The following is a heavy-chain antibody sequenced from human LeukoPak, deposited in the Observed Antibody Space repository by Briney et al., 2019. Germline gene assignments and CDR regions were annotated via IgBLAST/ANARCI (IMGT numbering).Heavy chain of an antibody. D-gene: IGHD3-22*01. CDR1: GFTVSSNY. Sequence: TGGSLRLSCAASGFTVSSNYMSWVRQAPGKGLEWVSVIYSGGSTYYADSVKGRFTISRDNSKNTLYLQMNSLRAEDTAVYYCARGERYYYDSSGYLGYYYYYMDVWGKGTTVTISS. CDR3: ARGERYYYDSSGYLGYYYYYMDV. V-gene: IGHV3-66*01. CDR2: IYSGGST. J-gene: IGHJ6*03.